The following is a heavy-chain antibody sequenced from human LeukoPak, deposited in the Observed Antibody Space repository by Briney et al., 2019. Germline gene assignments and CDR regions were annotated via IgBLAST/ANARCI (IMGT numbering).Heavy chain of an antibody. CDR1: GLTFQNTW. V-gene: IGHV3-74*01. D-gene: IGHD5-24*01. J-gene: IGHJ3*01. Sequence: GGSLRLSCAASGLTFQNTWMHWIRQAPGEGLVWVSRIINDGITTTYADSVKGRFTISRDNAKKTLYLQMNSLRADDTAVYYCAADGEYAFLVWGQGTMVTASS. CDR2: IINDGITT. CDR3: AADGEYAFLV.